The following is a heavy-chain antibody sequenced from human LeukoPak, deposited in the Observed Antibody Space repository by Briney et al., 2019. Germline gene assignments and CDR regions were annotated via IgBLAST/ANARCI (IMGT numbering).Heavy chain of an antibody. Sequence: GGSLRLSCAASGFTFSSYGMNWVRQAPGKGLEWVSYISSSSSTIYYADSVKGRFTISRDNAKNSLYLQMNSLRAEDTAVYYCARDSPRGWYDYWGQGTLVTVSS. V-gene: IGHV3-48*01. CDR1: GFTFSSYG. D-gene: IGHD6-19*01. J-gene: IGHJ4*02. CDR2: ISSSSSTI. CDR3: ARDSPRGWYDY.